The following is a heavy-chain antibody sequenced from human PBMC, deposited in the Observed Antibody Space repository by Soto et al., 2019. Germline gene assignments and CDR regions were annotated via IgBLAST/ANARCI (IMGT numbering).Heavy chain of an antibody. CDR1: GGSISSGGYY. CDR3: ARDAARPRSLIDNYYYYGMDV. CDR2: IYYSGST. D-gene: IGHD6-6*01. Sequence: QVQLQESGPGLVKPSQTLSLTCTVSGGSISSGGYYWSWIRQHPGKGLEWIGYIYYSGSTYYNPSLKSRVTISVDTSKNQFSLKLSSVTAADTAVYYCARDAARPRSLIDNYYYYGMDVWGQGTTVTVSS. V-gene: IGHV4-31*03. J-gene: IGHJ6*02.